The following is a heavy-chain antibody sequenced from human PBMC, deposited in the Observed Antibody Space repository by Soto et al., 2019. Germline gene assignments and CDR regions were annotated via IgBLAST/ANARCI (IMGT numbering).Heavy chain of an antibody. V-gene: IGHV4-34*01. CDR2: INHSGST. CDR3: ARRITIFGVLYYYYGMDV. D-gene: IGHD3-3*01. Sequence: XATLSLPCAVYGGSFSGYYWSWIRQPPGKGLEWIGEINHSGSTNYNPSLKSRVTISVDTSKNQFSLKLSSVTAADTAVYYCARRITIFGVLYYYYGMDVWGQGTTVTVSS. J-gene: IGHJ6*02. CDR1: GGSFSGYY.